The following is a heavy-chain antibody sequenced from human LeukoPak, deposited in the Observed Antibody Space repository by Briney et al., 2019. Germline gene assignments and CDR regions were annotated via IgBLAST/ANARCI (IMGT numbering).Heavy chain of an antibody. V-gene: IGHV3-15*01. CDR3: TTEYPYNSGWYGY. Sequence: GGSLRLSCAASGFTFSDAWMNWVRHTPGKGLEWVGRIKSKIDGGSTDYAAPVKGRFTISRDDSQNPLYLQMSSLKTEDTAVYYCTTEYPYNSGWYGYLGQGTLVTVSS. J-gene: IGHJ4*02. CDR2: IKSKIDGGST. D-gene: IGHD6-19*01. CDR1: GFTFSDAW.